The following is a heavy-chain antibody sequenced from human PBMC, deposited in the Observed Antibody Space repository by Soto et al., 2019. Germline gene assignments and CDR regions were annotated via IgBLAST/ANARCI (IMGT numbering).Heavy chain of an antibody. CDR3: ARDSWGSDY. J-gene: IGHJ4*02. D-gene: IGHD7-27*01. Sequence: QVQLVESGGGVVQPGRSLRLSCEASGFMFRSYAMHWVRQAPGKGLEWVAVVSYDGSNKYYADSVKGRFTISRDNSKNTLYLEMNSLRGEDTAVYYCARDSWGSDYWGQGTLVTVSS. CDR1: GFMFRSYA. CDR2: VSYDGSNK. V-gene: IGHV3-30-3*01.